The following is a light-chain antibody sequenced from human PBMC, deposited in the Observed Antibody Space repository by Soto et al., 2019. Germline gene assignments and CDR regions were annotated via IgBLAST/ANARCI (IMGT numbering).Light chain of an antibody. CDR3: QQRYSVTIT. V-gene: IGKV1-39*01. Sequence: DIQMTQFLSSLSASVGDSVPITCRASQVIRNHLGWYQQRPGKAPKRLSHAAPTLQRGVPTRSSRTGSGTAFTLTIDRPQHEDLATYYCQQRYSVTITLCQGTRLEIK. J-gene: IGKJ5*01. CDR1: QVIRNH. CDR2: AAP.